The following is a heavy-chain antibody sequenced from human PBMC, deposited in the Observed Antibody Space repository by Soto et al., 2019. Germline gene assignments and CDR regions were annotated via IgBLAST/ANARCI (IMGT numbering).Heavy chain of an antibody. V-gene: IGHV3-23*01. D-gene: IGHD3-9*01. CDR3: ADDYDILTGYYPMGY. J-gene: IGHJ4*02. CDR1: GFTFSSYA. CDR2: ISGSGGST. Sequence: GGSLRLSCAASGFTFSSYAMSWVRQAPGKGLEWVSAISGSGGSTYYADSVKGRFTISRDNSKNTLYLQMNSLRAEDTAVYYCADDYDILTGYYPMGYWGQGTLVTVSS.